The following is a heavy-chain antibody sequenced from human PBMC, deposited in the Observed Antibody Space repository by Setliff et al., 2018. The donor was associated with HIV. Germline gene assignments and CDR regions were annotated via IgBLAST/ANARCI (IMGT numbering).Heavy chain of an antibody. V-gene: IGHV4-34*01. J-gene: IGHJ4*02. CDR1: GESFSRYY. Sequence: SETLSLTCAVYGESFSRYYFTWIRQAPGRGLEWIGEINHSAFTKSNPSLASRVTMSIDTSKNQFSLLLSSVTAADTAMYFCARRPGGITRARLDNWGQGTLVTVSS. CDR3: ARRPGGITRARLDN. D-gene: IGHD3-16*01. CDR2: INHSAFT.